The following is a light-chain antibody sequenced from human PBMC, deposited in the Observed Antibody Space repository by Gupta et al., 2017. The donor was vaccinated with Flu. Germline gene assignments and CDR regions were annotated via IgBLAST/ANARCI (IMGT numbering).Light chain of an antibody. CDR2: EVS. CDR1: GSDVGGYNY. Sequence: QSALTQLRSASGSPGQSVTISCTGTGSDVGGYNYVSWYRQHPGEAPKLIVSEVSRRPSGVPDLFSGSKSGTTASLTISVLQVDDEAYYYCCSYAGSYSFVFGGGTQLTVL. J-gene: IGLJ2*01. V-gene: IGLV2-11*01. CDR3: CSYAGSYSFV.